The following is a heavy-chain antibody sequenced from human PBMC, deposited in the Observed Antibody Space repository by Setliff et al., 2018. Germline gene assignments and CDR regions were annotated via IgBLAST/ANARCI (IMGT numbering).Heavy chain of an antibody. Sequence: SETLSLTCAVSGGSISSVGYSWSWIRQPPGKGLEWIGYIYHSGSTYYNPSLKSRVTISVDRSKNQFSLKLSSVTAADTVVYYCARAGYDSGSYNDLGYLDDWCKGTLVTVSS. J-gene: IGHJ4*02. V-gene: IGHV4-30-2*01. D-gene: IGHD1-26*01. CDR1: GGSISSVGYS. CDR3: ARAGYDSGSYNDLGYLDD. CDR2: IYHSGST.